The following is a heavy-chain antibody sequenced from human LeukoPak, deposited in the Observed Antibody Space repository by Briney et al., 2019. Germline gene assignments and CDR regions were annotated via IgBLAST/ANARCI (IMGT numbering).Heavy chain of an antibody. CDR2: ITGSGDTT. D-gene: IGHD3-16*01. V-gene: IGHV3-23*01. CDR3: AKIQDWGRPSYFDY. J-gene: IGHJ4*02. CDR1: GFTFSSCV. Sequence: GGSLRLSCAASGFTFSSCVMSWVRQAPGKGLEWVSVITGSGDTTYYADSVKGRFTISRDNSKNTLYLQMNSLRAEDTAEYYCAKIQDWGRPSYFDYWGQGTLVTVSS.